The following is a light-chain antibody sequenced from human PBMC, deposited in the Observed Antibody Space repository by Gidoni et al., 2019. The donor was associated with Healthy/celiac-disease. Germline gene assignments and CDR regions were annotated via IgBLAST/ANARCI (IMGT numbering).Light chain of an antibody. J-gene: IGKJ2*01. V-gene: IGKV3-11*01. CDR1: QSVSSY. CDR3: QQRSNWQNT. CDR2: DAS. Sequence: DIVLTQSPATLSLSPGERATLSCSASQSVSSYVAWYQQKPGQAPRLLIYDASNRATGIPARFSGSGSGTDFTLTISSLEPEDFAVYYCQQRSNWQNTFGQGTKLEIK.